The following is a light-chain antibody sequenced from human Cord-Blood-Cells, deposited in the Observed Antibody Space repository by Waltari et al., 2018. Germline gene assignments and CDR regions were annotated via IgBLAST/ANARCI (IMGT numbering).Light chain of an antibody. J-gene: IGLJ1*01. CDR1: SSDVGSSNL. CDR2: EGS. V-gene: IGLV2-23*01. CDR3: CSYAGSSTSYV. Sequence: QSALTQPASVSGSPGQSITISCTGPSSDVGSSNLVSLYQQHPGKAPKLMIYEGSKRPSGVSNRFSGSKSGNTASLTISGLQAEDEADYYCCSYAGSSTSYVFGTGTKVTVL.